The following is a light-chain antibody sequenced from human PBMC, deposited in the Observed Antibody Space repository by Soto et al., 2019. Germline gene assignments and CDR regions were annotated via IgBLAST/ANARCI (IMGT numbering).Light chain of an antibody. CDR1: QGIRNS. J-gene: IGKJ1*01. Sequence: DIQMTQSPSSLSASVGDRVIITCRASQGIRNSLAWYRQRPGKVPQLLIYAASTLQSGVPSRFSGSGSGTDFTLTISSLQSEDVATYYCQKYNSAPWTFGQGTKVEIK. CDR3: QKYNSAPWT. CDR2: AAS. V-gene: IGKV1-27*01.